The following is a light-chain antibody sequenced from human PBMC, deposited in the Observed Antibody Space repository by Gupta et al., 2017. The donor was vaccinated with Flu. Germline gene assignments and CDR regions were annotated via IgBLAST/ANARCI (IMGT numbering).Light chain of an antibody. CDR2: GAS. Sequence: DIVLTQSPGTLSLSPGERVTLSCRASQSVRSNYLAWYQQKPGQAPRLLIYGASSRATGIPDRFRGSGSETDFTLAIIIRESEDFAVYCCVQGVRAALTFGQGTKVEIK. J-gene: IGKJ1*01. CDR3: VQGVRAALT. V-gene: IGKV3-20*01. CDR1: QSVRSNY.